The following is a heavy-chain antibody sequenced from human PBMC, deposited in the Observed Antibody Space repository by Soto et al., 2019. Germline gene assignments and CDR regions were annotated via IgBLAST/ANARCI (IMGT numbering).Heavy chain of an antibody. CDR1: GFTFTSYA. CDR2: ISGSGGSL. J-gene: IGHJ6*02. D-gene: IGHD1-26*01. CDR3: AKGVKYSNYYYGLDV. V-gene: IGHV3-23*01. Sequence: GGSLRLSCAASGFTFTSYALTWVRQAPGKGLEWVSGISGSGGSLNYADSVKGRFTISRDNSKNTLYLQMNSLRAEDTAVYYCAKGVKYSNYYYGLDVWGQGTTVTVSS.